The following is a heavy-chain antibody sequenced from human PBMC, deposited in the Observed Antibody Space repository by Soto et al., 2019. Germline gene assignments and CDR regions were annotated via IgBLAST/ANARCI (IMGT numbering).Heavy chain of an antibody. D-gene: IGHD4-17*01. J-gene: IGHJ4*02. V-gene: IGHV3-23*01. CDR3: AKLTMGYGDYRGVSIDY. Sequence: PGGSLRLSCAACGFTFSRYAMSWVRQAPGKGVEGVSAISGSGGSTYYADSVKGRCTISRDNYKHTLYLQMNSLRAEETAVYYSAKLTMGYGDYRGVSIDYWGQGTRVTVSS. CDR2: ISGSGGST. CDR1: GFTFSRYA.